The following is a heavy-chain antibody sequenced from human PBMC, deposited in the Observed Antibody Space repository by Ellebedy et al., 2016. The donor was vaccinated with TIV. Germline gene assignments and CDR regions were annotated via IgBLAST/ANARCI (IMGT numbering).Heavy chain of an antibody. CDR1: GFTFGNFA. CDR2: ISWSSGST. Sequence: SLKISCAASGFTFGNFAMHWVRQAPGKGLEWVSGISWSSGSTSHADSVKGRFTISRDNARNSLYLQMNSLRREDTAFYYCAKSASYSSGWMAPVFDYWGQGILVSVSS. J-gene: IGHJ4*02. V-gene: IGHV3-9*01. CDR3: AKSASYSSGWMAPVFDY. D-gene: IGHD6-19*01.